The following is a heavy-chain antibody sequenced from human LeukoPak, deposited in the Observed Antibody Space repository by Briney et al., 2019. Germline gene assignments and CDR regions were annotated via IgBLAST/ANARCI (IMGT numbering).Heavy chain of an antibody. J-gene: IGHJ4*02. CDR2: INRDGSRI. D-gene: IGHD1-26*01. Sequence: GGSLRLSCAASGFTLSKYWMHWVRQAPGKGPVWVSRINRDGSRIDYADSVKGRFTISRDSDKNTLYLQMNSLRAEDTAVYYCSRDFVGADVYWGQGTLVTVSS. V-gene: IGHV3-74*01. CDR1: GFTLSKYW. CDR3: SRDFVGADVY.